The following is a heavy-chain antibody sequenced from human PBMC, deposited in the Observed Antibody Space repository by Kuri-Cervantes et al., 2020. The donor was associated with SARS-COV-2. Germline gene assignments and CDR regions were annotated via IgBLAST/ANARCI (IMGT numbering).Heavy chain of an antibody. Sequence: GGSLRLSCAASGFTFSDYYMSWIRQAPGKGLEWVSYISSSGSTIYYADSVKGRFTISRDNAKNSLYLQMNSLRAEDTAVYYCARDLVGIGELSWGFDYWGQGTLVTVSS. CDR2: ISSSGSTI. D-gene: IGHD3-10*01. CDR3: ARDLVGIGELSWGFDY. V-gene: IGHV3-11*04. CDR1: GFTFSDYY. J-gene: IGHJ4*02.